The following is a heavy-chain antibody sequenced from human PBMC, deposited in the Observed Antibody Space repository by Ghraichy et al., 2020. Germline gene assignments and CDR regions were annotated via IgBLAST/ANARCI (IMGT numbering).Heavy chain of an antibody. J-gene: IGHJ6*02. D-gene: IGHD2-15*01. V-gene: IGHV1-8*01. CDR1: GYTFTSYD. Sequence: ASVKVSCKASGYTFTSYDINWVRHATVQGLEWMGWMNPNSGNTGYAQKFQGRVTMTRNTSISTAYMELSSLRSEDTAVYYCARGQLLPYYYYGMDVWGQGTTVTVSS. CDR3: ARGQLLPYYYYGMDV. CDR2: MNPNSGNT.